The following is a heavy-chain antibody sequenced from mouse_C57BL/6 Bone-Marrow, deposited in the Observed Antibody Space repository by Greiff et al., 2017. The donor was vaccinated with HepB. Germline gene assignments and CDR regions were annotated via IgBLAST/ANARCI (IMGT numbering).Heavy chain of an antibody. CDR1: GFSLSTFGMG. CDR3: ARIGQTNWYFDV. J-gene: IGHJ1*03. CDR2: IWWDDDK. Sequence: QVTLKVSGPGILQPSQTLSLTCSFSGFSLSTFGMGVVWIRQPSGKGLEWLAHIWWDDDKYYNPALKSRLTISKVTSKNQVFLKLANVDTADTATYYCARIGQTNWYFDVWGTGTTVTVSS. V-gene: IGHV8-8*01.